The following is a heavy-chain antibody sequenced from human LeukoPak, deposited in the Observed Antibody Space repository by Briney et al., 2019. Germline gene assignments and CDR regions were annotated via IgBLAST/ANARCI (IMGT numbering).Heavy chain of an antibody. CDR3: ASTPMVRGVILV. CDR1: GGSFSAYY. Sequence: PSETLSLTCAVYGGSFSAYYWSWIRQPPGEGLEWIGEINHRGSTYYNPSLKSRVTISVDTSKNQFSLKLSSLTAADTAVYYCASTPMVRGVILVWGQGTLVTVSS. J-gene: IGHJ4*02. V-gene: IGHV4-34*01. CDR2: INHRGST. D-gene: IGHD3-10*01.